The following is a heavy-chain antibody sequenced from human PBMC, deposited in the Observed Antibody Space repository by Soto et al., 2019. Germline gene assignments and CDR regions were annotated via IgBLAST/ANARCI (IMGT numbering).Heavy chain of an antibody. Sequence: SETLSLTCTVSGGSISSYYWSWIRQPPGKGLEWIGYIYYSGSTNYNPSLKSRVTISVDTSKNQFFLKLSSVTAADTAVYYCARLDYRNGMAVWGQGTTVTVSS. CDR3: ARLDYRNGMAV. V-gene: IGHV4-59*08. J-gene: IGHJ6*02. CDR2: IYYSGST. D-gene: IGHD3-9*01. CDR1: GGSISSYY.